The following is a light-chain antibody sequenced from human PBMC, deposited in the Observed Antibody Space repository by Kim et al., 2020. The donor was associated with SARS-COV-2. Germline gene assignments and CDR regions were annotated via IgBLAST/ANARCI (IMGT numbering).Light chain of an antibody. CDR3: QAWDSSNVV. CDR2: QDS. V-gene: IGLV3-1*01. CDR1: KLGDKY. Sequence: SYELTQPPSVSVSPGQTASITCSGDKLGDKYACWYQQKPGQSPVLVIYQDSKRPSVIPERFSGSNSGNTATLTISGTQAMDEADYYCQAWDSSNVVFGGVTQLTVL. J-gene: IGLJ2*01.